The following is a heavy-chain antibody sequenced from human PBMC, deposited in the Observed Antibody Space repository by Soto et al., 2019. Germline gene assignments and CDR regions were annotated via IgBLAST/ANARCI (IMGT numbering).Heavy chain of an antibody. D-gene: IGHD2-8*01. Sequence: PAGSLRLSCAASGFNFGKFAMNWDRQAPGKGLEWVSVSSGEGSTTNYSGSVKGRFTISRDNPRNSVHLEIDSLRAEYTAIYYCWKELEIVLMVHADSGSWGQGIPVIV. CDR3: WKELEIVLMVHADSGS. CDR1: GFNFGKFA. V-gene: IGHV3-23*01. J-gene: IGHJ4*02. CDR2: SSGEGSTT.